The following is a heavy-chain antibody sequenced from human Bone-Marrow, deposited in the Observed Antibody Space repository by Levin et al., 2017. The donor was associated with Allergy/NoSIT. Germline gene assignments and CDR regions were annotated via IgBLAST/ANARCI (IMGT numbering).Heavy chain of an antibody. D-gene: IGHD5-18*01. V-gene: IGHV3-7*04. Sequence: GGSLRLSCAASGFIFSRYWMTWVRQAPGKGLEWVANIKPDGSQKYYVDSVKGRFTISRDSGKNSLYLQMNTLRAEDTAVYYCARDLLQLWSSDYWGQGTLVTV. CDR3: ARDLLQLWSSDY. J-gene: IGHJ4*02. CDR2: IKPDGSQK. CDR1: GFIFSRYW.